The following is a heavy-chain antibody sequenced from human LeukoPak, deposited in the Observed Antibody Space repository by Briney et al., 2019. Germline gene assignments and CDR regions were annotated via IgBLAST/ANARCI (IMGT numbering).Heavy chain of an antibody. CDR1: GFTFSSYA. D-gene: IGHD6-13*01. CDR2: IYYSGST. CDR3: ARAGAAPYYYYYYMDV. J-gene: IGHJ6*03. V-gene: IGHV4-39*07. Sequence: GSLRLSCAASGFTFSSYAMHWVRQPPGKGLEWIGSIYYSGSTYYNPSLKSRVTISVDTSKNQFSLKLSSVTAADTAVYYCARAGAAPYYYYYYMDVWGKGTTVTVSS.